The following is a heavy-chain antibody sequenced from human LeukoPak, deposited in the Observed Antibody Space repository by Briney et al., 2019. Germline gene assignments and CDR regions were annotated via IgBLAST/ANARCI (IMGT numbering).Heavy chain of an antibody. CDR1: GGSFSGYY. D-gene: IGHD6-6*01. CDR2: INHSGST. CDR3: ARLRGIAARRGDFDY. Sequence: PSETLSLTCAVYGGSFSGYYWSWIRQPPGKGLVWIGEINHSGSTNYNPSLKSRVTISVDTSKNQFSLKLSSVTAADTAVYYCARLRGIAARRGDFDYWGQGTLVTVSS. J-gene: IGHJ4*02. V-gene: IGHV4-34*01.